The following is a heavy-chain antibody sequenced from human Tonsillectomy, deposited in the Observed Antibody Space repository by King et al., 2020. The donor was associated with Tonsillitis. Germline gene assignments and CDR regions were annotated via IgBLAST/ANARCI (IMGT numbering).Heavy chain of an antibody. CDR2: ISSSSTFI. CDR3: ARGGGGASKDAFDI. V-gene: IGHV3-21*01. Sequence: VQLVESGGGLVKPGGSLRLSCAASGLSFSTHSINWVRQAPGKGLEWVSCISSSSTFIYYADSVRGRFTISRDKAKKSLYLQMNSLRPEDTAVYYCARGGGGASKDAFDIWGQGTIVTVSS. CDR1: GLSFSTHS. J-gene: IGHJ3*02. D-gene: IGHD3-16*01.